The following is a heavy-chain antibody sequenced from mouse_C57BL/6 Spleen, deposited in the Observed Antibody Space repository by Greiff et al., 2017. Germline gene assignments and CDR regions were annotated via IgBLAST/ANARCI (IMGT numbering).Heavy chain of an antibody. J-gene: IGHJ4*01. V-gene: IGHV1-15*01. Sequence: QVQLQQPGAELVRPGASVTLSCKASGYTFTDYEMHWVKQTPVHGLEWIGAIDPETGGTAYNQKFKGKAILTADKSSSTAYMELRSLTSENSAAYYFTGSRGLYCGNYRDYWGQGTSVTVSS. D-gene: IGHD2-1*01. CDR3: TGSRGLYCGNYRDY. CDR2: IDPETGGT. CDR1: GYTFTDYE.